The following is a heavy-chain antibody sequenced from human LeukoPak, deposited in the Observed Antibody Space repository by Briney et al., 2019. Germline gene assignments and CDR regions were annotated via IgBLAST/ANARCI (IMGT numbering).Heavy chain of an antibody. CDR3: ARGPPLYYCSGGSCYSWAYNY. CDR1: GGSISGHY. CDR2: IYYSGST. V-gene: IGHV4-59*11. D-gene: IGHD2-15*01. Sequence: PSETLSLTCTVSGGSISGHYWSWIRQPPGKGLEWVGYIYYSGSTNYNPSLKSRVTISVDTSKNQFSLKLSSVTAADTAVYYCARGPPLYYCSGGSCYSWAYNYWGQGTLVTVSS. J-gene: IGHJ4*02.